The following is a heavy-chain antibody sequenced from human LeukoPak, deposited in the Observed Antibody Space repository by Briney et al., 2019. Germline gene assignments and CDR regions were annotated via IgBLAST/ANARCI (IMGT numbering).Heavy chain of an antibody. Sequence: SLRLSCAASGFTFSTSGMHWVRQAPGKGLEWVAVIWYDGSNKHYAESVKGRFSISRDNSKSTLYLQMNSLRAEDTAVYYCARARGVSTGYRPIDYWGQGTLVTVSS. J-gene: IGHJ4*02. CDR2: IWYDGSNK. CDR3: ARARGVSTGYRPIDY. D-gene: IGHD3-22*01. V-gene: IGHV3-33*01. CDR1: GFTFSTSG.